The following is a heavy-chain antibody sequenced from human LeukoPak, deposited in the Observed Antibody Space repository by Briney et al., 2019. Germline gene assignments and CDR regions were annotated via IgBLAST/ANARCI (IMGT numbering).Heavy chain of an antibody. V-gene: IGHV3-30*18. CDR3: AKGRQWLVPWFDP. J-gene: IGHJ5*02. CDR2: ISYDGSNK. Sequence: PGGSLRLSCAASGFTFSSYGMHWVRQAPGKGPEWVAVISYDGSNKYYADSVKGRFTISRDNSKNTLYLQMNSLRAEDTAVYYCAKGRQWLVPWFDPWGQGTLVTVSS. D-gene: IGHD6-19*01. CDR1: GFTFSSYG.